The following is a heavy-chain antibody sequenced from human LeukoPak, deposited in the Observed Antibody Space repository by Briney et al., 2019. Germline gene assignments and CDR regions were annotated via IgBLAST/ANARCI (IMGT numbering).Heavy chain of an antibody. CDR3: VKDRPCETCMPMDA. Sequence: PGGSLRLSYAASGFTFTDYSMGWVRQAPGKGLEWVSGLGRSGENRYYATSVRGRFSISRDNSKDTVYLQMNSLRAEDTAIYYCVKDRPCETCMPMDAWGQGTTVTVSS. J-gene: IGHJ6*02. V-gene: IGHV3-23*01. CDR2: LGRSGENR. D-gene: IGHD2-2*01. CDR1: GFTFTDYS.